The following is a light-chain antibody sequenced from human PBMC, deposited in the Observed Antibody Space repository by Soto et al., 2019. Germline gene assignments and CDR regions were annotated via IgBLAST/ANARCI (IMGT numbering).Light chain of an antibody. CDR2: AAS. Sequence: DIPMTQSPSSLSASVGDRVTITCRASQGISTYLNWYHQKPGKAPKLLIYAASSLQSGVPSRFSGSGSETDFTLTISSLQPEDFATYSCQQTYSTTWTFGQGTKVEIK. CDR1: QGISTY. V-gene: IGKV1-39*01. CDR3: QQTYSTTWT. J-gene: IGKJ1*01.